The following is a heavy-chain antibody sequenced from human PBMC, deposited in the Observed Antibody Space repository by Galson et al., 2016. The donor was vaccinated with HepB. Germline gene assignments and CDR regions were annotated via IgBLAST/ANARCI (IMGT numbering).Heavy chain of an antibody. CDR2: IVPLFGAP. CDR3: ARSHDYDNSGHYSYFDY. V-gene: IGHV1-69*13. Sequence: SVKVSCKASGGTFNNYGINWLRQAPGQGLEWMGGIVPLFGAPNYAQKFQGRVTITADESTTTAYMELSSLRSEDTAIFFCARSHDYDNSGHYSYFDYWGQGTRLTVSS. CDR1: GGTFNNYG. J-gene: IGHJ4*02. D-gene: IGHD3-22*01.